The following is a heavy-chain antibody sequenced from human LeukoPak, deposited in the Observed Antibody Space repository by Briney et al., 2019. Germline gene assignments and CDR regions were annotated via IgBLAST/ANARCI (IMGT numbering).Heavy chain of an antibody. Sequence: SETLSLTCTVSGASISNSAYYWLWIRQPPGEGLECIGTVHYSGSTFCNPSLKSRVNISVDTSKNQFSLQLSSVTAADTAVYYCARHFFVIDTWGQGTLVTVSS. CDR2: VHYSGST. D-gene: IGHD3-3*01. J-gene: IGHJ5*02. CDR3: ARHFFVIDT. V-gene: IGHV4-39*01. CDR1: GASISNSAYY.